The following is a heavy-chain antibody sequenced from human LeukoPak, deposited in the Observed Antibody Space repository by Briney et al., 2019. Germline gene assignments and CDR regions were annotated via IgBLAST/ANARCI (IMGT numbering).Heavy chain of an antibody. CDR1: GGSISSYY. V-gene: IGHV4-59*12. D-gene: IGHD3-16*02. CDR3: ASLPLTSSFGGVIAYYYYYMDV. J-gene: IGHJ6*03. CDR2: IYYSGST. Sequence: SETLSLTCTVSGGSISSYYWSWIRQPPGKGLEWIGYIYYSGSTNYNPSLKSRVTISVDTSKNQFSLKLSSVTAADTAVYYCASLPLTSSFGGVIAYYYYYMDVWGKGTTVTVSS.